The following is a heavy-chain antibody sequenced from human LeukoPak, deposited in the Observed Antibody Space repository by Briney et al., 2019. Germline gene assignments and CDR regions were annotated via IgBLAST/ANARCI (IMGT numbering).Heavy chain of an antibody. V-gene: IGHV3-48*02. Sequence: GGSLRLSCAASGFTFSSYSMNWVRLAPGKGLEWVSYISSSSSTIYYADSVEGRFTISRDNDKNSLYLQMNSLRDEDTAVYYCARNQGSRSDLWSQGTLVTVSS. CDR3: ARNQGSRSDL. J-gene: IGHJ5*02. CDR1: GFTFSSYS. D-gene: IGHD3-10*01. CDR2: ISSSSSTI.